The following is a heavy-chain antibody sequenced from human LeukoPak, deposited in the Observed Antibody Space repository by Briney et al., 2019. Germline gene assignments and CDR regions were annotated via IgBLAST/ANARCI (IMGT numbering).Heavy chain of an antibody. Sequence: GGSLRLSCAASGLTFINFGMTWVRQAPGKGLVWVSAISGSAVITFYADSVKGRFTISRDNSKNTLYLQMNSLRAEDTALYYCAKSRLSGINDAFDIWGQGTMVTVSS. V-gene: IGHV3-23*01. CDR3: AKSRLSGINDAFDI. D-gene: IGHD3-3*01. J-gene: IGHJ3*02. CDR2: ISGSAVIT. CDR1: GLTFINFG.